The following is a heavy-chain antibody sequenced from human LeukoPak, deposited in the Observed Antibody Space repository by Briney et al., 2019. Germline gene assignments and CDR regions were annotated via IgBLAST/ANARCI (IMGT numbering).Heavy chain of an antibody. D-gene: IGHD2-2*01. J-gene: IGHJ6*03. CDR2: INHSGST. Sequence: PGGSLRLSCAASGFTVSSNYMSWVRQAPGKGLEWIGEINHSGSTNYNPSLKSRVTISVDTSKNQFSLKLSSVTAADTAVYYCARAKLGNIVVVPAARPNYYYMDVWGKGTTVTVSS. V-gene: IGHV4-34*01. CDR3: ARAKLGNIVVVPAARPNYYYMDV. CDR1: GFTVSSNY.